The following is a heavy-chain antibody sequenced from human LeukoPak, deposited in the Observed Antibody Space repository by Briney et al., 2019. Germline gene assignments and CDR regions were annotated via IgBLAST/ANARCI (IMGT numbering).Heavy chain of an antibody. V-gene: IGHV3-72*01. Sequence: HPGGSLRLSCAASGFTFSDHYMDWVRQAPGKGLEWVGRTRNKANSYTTEYAASVKGRFTISRDDSKNILYLQMDSLKTEDTAVYYCAAGRTRDYWGQGTLVTVSS. CDR3: AAGRTRDY. D-gene: IGHD1-26*01. J-gene: IGHJ4*02. CDR2: TRNKANSYTT. CDR1: GFTFSDHY.